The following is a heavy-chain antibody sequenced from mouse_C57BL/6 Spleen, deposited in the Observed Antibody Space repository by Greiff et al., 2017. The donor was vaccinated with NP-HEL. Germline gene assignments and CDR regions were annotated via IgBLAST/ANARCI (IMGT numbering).Heavy chain of an antibody. D-gene: IGHD1-1*01. CDR2: ISYDGSN. V-gene: IGHV3-6*01. CDR1: GYSITSGYY. J-gene: IGHJ1*03. Sequence: EVQLQQSGPGLVKPSQSLSLTCSVTGYSITSGYYWNWIRQFPGNKLEWMGYISYDGSNNYNPSLKNRISITRDTSTNQFFLKLNSLTTEDTATYYCARDYYGSRYFDVWGTGTTVTVSS. CDR3: ARDYYGSRYFDV.